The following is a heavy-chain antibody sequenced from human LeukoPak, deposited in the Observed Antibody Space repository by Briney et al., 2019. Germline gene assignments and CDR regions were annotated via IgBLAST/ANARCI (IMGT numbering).Heavy chain of an antibody. CDR1: GFSISTYS. J-gene: IGHJ4*02. D-gene: IGHD7-27*01. CDR3: ASGWGSGY. V-gene: IGHV3-21*01. CDR2: ISRSTSFP. Sequence: PGGSLRLSCAASGFSISTYSMNWVRQAPGKGLEWVSSISRSTSFPYYADSVKGRFTISRDNAKNSLYLQMNSLRADDTAVYYCASGWGSGYWGQGTLVTVSS.